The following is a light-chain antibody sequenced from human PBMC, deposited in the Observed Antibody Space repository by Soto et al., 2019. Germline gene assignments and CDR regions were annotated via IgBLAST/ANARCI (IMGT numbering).Light chain of an antibody. J-gene: IGLJ2*01. CDR3: SSYTSSSTQV. V-gene: IGLV2-14*01. Sequence: QSVLTQPASVSGSPGQSITISCTGTNSDVGGYNYVSWYQQHPGKAPKLMIYDVSNRPSGVSNRFSGSKSGNTASLTISGLKAEDEADYYCSSYTSSSTQVFGGGTKLTVL. CDR1: NSDVGGYNY. CDR2: DVS.